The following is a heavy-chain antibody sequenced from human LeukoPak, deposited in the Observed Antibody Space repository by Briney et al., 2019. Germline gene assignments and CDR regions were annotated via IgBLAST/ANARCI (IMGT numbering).Heavy chain of an antibody. V-gene: IGHV3-23*01. D-gene: IGHD3/OR15-3a*01. Sequence: GGSLRLSCVASGFPFSVAAMNWVRQSPGTGLEWVAGIGGDTLTHYADSVRGRFTISRDNSWNTLYLEMHGLRVDDTAVYYCAKDIFRWTFDYWGRGILVTVSS. CDR2: IGGDTLT. J-gene: IGHJ4*02. CDR1: GFPFSVAA. CDR3: AKDIFRWTFDY.